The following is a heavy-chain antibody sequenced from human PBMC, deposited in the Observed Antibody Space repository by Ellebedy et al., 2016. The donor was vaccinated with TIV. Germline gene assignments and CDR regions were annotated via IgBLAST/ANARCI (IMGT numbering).Heavy chain of an antibody. J-gene: IGHJ4*02. CDR1: GGSISSYY. Sequence: MPSETLSLTCTISGGSISSYYWSWIRQPPGKGLEWISYISYSGSTYYNPSLKSRVTISRDMSKHQFSLNLSSVTAADTAVYYCARGDSTSSRVYYWGQGTLVTVSS. D-gene: IGHD6-6*01. CDR3: ARGDSTSSRVYY. CDR2: ISYSGST. V-gene: IGHV4-59*08.